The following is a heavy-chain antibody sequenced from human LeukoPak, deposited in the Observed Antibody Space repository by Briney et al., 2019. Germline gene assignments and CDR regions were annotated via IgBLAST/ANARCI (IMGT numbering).Heavy chain of an antibody. CDR3: ARLSYYYDSSESDI. CDR2: IYYSGST. CDR1: GGSISSYY. D-gene: IGHD3-22*01. J-gene: IGHJ3*02. Sequence: SETLSLTCTVSGGSISSYYWTWIRQPPRKGLEGIRYIYYSGSTKYNPFLKNRVTFSVDTSKKQFSLNLTSVTAADTAIYYCARLSYYYDSSESDIWSQGTMVTVSS. V-gene: IGHV4-59*08.